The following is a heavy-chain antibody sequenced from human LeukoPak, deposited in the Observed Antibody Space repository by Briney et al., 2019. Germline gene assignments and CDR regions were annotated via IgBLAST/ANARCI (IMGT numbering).Heavy chain of an antibody. Sequence: GGSLRLSCAASGYSFSSYSMNWVRQAPGKGLEWVSIISSGSSYIFYADSVKGRFTISRDNAKNSLYLQMDSLRAEDTAVYSCARGGSGRTQDDTYDIWGQGTKVTVSS. CDR3: ARGGSGRTQDDTYDI. J-gene: IGHJ3*02. CDR1: GYSFSSYS. V-gene: IGHV3-21*01. D-gene: IGHD3-10*01. CDR2: ISSGSSYI.